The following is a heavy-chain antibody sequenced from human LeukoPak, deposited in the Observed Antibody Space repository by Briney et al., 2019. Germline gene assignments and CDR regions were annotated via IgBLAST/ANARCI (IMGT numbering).Heavy chain of an antibody. D-gene: IGHD4-23*01. CDR2: ISSSSSTI. Sequence: GGSLRLFCAASGFTFTTYSMNWVRQAPGKGLEWVSYISSSSSTIYYADSVKGRFTISRDNAKNSLYLQMNSLRDEDTAVYYCARDYYGGYSFDYWGQGTLVTVSS. CDR1: GFTFTTYS. V-gene: IGHV3-48*02. CDR3: ARDYYGGYSFDY. J-gene: IGHJ4*02.